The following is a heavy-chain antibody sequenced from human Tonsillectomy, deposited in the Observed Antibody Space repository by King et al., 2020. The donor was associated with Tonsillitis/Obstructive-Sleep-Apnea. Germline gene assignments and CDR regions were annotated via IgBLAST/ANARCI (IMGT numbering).Heavy chain of an antibody. CDR1: GGSISSYY. CDR2: IYYSGST. CDR3: ARDRSAGAYAFDI. V-gene: IGHV4-59*01. D-gene: IGHD6-19*01. Sequence: QLQESGPGLVKPSETLSLTCTVSGGSISSYYWSWIRQPPGKGLEWIGYIYYSGSTNYNPSLKSRVTISVDTSKNHFYLKLSSVTAADTAVYYCARDRSAGAYAFDIWGQGTMVTVSS. J-gene: IGHJ3*02.